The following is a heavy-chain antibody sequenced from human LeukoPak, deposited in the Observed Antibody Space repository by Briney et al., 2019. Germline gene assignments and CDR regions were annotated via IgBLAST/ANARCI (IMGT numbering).Heavy chain of an antibody. CDR3: AIAAAATEAFDI. Sequence: PGGSLRLSCSASAFTFSSYVIHWVRQAPGKGLEYVSAISSNGGRTYYADSVKGRFTISRDNSKKALFLQMSSLRAEDTAVYYCAIAAAATEAFDIWGQGTMVTVPS. J-gene: IGHJ3*02. CDR1: AFTFSSYV. CDR2: ISSNGGRT. D-gene: IGHD6-13*01. V-gene: IGHV3-64D*06.